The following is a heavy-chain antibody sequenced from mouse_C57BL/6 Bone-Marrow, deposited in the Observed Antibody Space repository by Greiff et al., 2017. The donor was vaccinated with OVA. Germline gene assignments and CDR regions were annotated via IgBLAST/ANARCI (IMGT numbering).Heavy chain of an antibody. Sequence: VHLVESGAELARPGASVKLSCKASGYTFTSYGISWVKQRTGQGLEWIGEIYPRSGNTYYNEKFKGKATLTADKSSSTAYMELRSLTSEDSAVYFCAKIYYDYDGYWGQGTTLTVSS. J-gene: IGHJ2*01. D-gene: IGHD2-4*01. V-gene: IGHV1-81*01. CDR1: GYTFTSYG. CDR3: AKIYYDYDGY. CDR2: IYPRSGNT.